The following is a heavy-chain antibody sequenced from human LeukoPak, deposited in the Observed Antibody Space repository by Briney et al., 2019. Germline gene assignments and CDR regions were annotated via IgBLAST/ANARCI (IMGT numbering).Heavy chain of an antibody. Sequence: SVKVSCKASGGTFSSYAISWVRQAPGQGLEWMGGIIPIFGTANYAQKFQGRVTITADESTSTAYMELSSLRSEDTAVYYCARDPGIAVADRGWFDPWGQGTLVTVSS. CDR3: ARDPGIAVADRGWFDP. D-gene: IGHD6-19*01. V-gene: IGHV1-69*01. CDR2: IIPIFGTA. CDR1: GGTFSSYA. J-gene: IGHJ5*02.